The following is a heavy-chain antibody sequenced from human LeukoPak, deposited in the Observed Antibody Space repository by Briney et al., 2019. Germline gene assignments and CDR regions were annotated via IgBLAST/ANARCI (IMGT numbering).Heavy chain of an antibody. CDR3: ARRVVAARRGYFDY. V-gene: IGHV4-34*01. D-gene: IGHD2-15*01. J-gene: IGHJ4*02. CDR2: INHSGST. Sequence: PSETLSLTCAVYGGSFSSYYWSWIRQPPGKGLEWIGEINHSGSTNYNPSLKSRVTISVDTSKNQFSLKLSSVTAADTAVYYCARRVVAARRGYFDYWGQGTLVTVSS. CDR1: GGSFSSYY.